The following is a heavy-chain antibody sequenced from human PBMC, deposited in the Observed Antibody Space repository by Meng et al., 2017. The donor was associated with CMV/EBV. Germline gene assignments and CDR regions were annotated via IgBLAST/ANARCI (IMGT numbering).Heavy chain of an antibody. D-gene: IGHD6-6*01. CDR2: ISAYNGNT. V-gene: IGHV1-18*01. CDR1: GYTFTSYG. J-gene: IGHJ4*02. Sequence: ASVKVSCKASGYTFTSYGISWVRQAPGQGLEWMGWISAYNGNTNYAQKLQGRVTMTTDTSTSTAYMELRSLRSDDTAVYYCASSDGDSSSSIPDYWGQGTLVTVSS. CDR3: ASSDGDSSSSIPDY.